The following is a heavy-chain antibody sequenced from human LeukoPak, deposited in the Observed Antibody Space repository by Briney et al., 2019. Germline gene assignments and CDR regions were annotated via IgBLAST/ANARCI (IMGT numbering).Heavy chain of an antibody. D-gene: IGHD3-16*01. V-gene: IGHV3-30*04. CDR2: ISTDGGYK. J-gene: IGHJ2*01. Sequence: QAGGSLRLSCAVSGFTFSSFPFHWVRQAPGKGLEWVAAISTDGGYKYHGDSVKGRFTISRDNPMNTLYLQMNGLIPDDTAVYYCARSLIPGRWYFDLWGRGTLVTVSS. CDR1: GFTFSSFP. CDR3: ARSLIPGRWYFDL.